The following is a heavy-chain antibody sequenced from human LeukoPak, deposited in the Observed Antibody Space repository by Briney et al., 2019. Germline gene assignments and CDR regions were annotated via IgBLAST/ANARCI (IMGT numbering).Heavy chain of an antibody. CDR2: ISGSSSYI. CDR3: ARDTLGEGEDANYAVYYFDY. V-gene: IGHV3-21*01. Sequence: PGGSLRLSCAASGFTFSGYDMNWVRQAPGKGLEWVSSISGSSSYIYYADSMKGRFTISRDNAKNSLYLQMNSLRADDTAVYYCARDTLGEGEDANYAVYYFDYWGQGTVVTVSS. CDR1: GFTFSGYD. J-gene: IGHJ4*02. D-gene: IGHD4/OR15-4a*01.